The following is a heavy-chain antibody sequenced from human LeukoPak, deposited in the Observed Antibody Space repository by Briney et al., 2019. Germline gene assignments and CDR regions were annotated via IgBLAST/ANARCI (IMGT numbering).Heavy chain of an antibody. CDR1: GFTFSSHW. V-gene: IGHV3-7*03. CDR2: IKQGAGER. D-gene: IGHD4-17*01. Sequence: GGSLRLSCAASGFTFSSHWMNWVRQAPGKGLEWVANIKQGAGERNYVDSVKGRFTVSRDDAKSSVFLQMNSLRAEDTAIYFCAMGPNYGSRTDFLDYWGQGTLVTVSS. CDR3: AMGPNYGSRTDFLDY. J-gene: IGHJ4*02.